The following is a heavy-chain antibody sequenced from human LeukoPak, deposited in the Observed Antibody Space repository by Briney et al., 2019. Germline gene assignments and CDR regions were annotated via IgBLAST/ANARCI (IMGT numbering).Heavy chain of an antibody. Sequence: GGFLRLSCAASGFTFSTYAMFWVRQAPGKGLEYASAISSNGQTTYYANSVKGRFTVSRDNAKNTLWLQMGSLRPEDTAVYSCARGLGYCSRTSCYPDYWGQGTLVTVSS. CDR2: ISSNGQTT. V-gene: IGHV3-64*01. J-gene: IGHJ4*02. CDR3: ARGLGYCSRTSCYPDY. CDR1: GFTFSTYA. D-gene: IGHD2-2*01.